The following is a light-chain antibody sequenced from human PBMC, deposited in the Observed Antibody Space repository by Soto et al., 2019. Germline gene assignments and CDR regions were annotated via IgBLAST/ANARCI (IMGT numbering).Light chain of an antibody. V-gene: IGKV3-11*01. Sequence: EIVLTQSPGTLSLSPGERASLSCRASQSVSSNYLAWFQQKPGQAPRLLIYDASNRATGIPARFSGSGSGTDFTLTISSLEPEDFAVYYCQQRSNWPLYTFGQGTKLEIK. CDR3: QQRSNWPLYT. CDR1: QSVSSN. J-gene: IGKJ2*01. CDR2: DAS.